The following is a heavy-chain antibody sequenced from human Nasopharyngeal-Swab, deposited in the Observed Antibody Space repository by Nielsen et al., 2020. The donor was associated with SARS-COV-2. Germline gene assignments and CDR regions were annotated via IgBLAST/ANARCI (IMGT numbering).Heavy chain of an antibody. CDR3: ASSLGEFQAADY. Sequence: ASVKVSCKASGYTFTGYYMHWVRQAPGQGLEWMGRINPNSGGTNYAQKFQGRVTMTRDTSMSTVYMELSSLRSEDTAVYYCASSLGEFQAADYWGQGTLVTVSS. V-gene: IGHV1-2*06. D-gene: IGHD3-16*01. J-gene: IGHJ4*02. CDR1: GYTFTGYY. CDR2: INPNSGGT.